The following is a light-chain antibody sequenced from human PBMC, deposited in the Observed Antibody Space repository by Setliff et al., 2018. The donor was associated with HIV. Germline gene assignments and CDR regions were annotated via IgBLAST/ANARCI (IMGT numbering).Light chain of an antibody. CDR2: GNN. V-gene: IGLV1-40*01. CDR1: SSNIGAGYD. J-gene: IGLJ1*01. Sequence: QSALTQPPSVSGAPGQRVTISCTGSSSNIGAGYDVHWYQQLPGTAPKLLIYGNNNRPSGVPDRFSGSKSGTSASLAITGLQSEDEADYYCQSYDSGLSGYVFGTGTKATVL. CDR3: QSYDSGLSGYV.